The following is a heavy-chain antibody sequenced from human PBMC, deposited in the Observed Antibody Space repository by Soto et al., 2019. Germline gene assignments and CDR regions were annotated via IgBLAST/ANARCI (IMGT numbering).Heavy chain of an antibody. Sequence: QVLLVQSGAEVKKPGSSVRVSCKTSGGTFSSFAISWVRLAPGQGLEWMGVIVPMFAAPTYAQKFQGRVSITAAESTRTAYRELSRLRSDDTAVYYCARDRVMRGNAYYYGMDVWGQGTTVTVSS. CDR3: ARDRVMRGNAYYYGMDV. CDR1: GGTFSSFA. V-gene: IGHV1-69*12. CDR2: IVPMFAAP. J-gene: IGHJ6*02. D-gene: IGHD2-21*01.